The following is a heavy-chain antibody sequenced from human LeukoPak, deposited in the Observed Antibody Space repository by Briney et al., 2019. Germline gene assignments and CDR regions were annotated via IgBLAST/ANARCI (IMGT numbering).Heavy chain of an antibody. V-gene: IGHV3-21*01. CDR2: ISSSSSYI. CDR1: GFTFSSYA. D-gene: IGHD5-18*01. J-gene: IGHJ4*02. Sequence: GGSLRLSCAASGFTFSSYAMSWVRQAPGKGLEWVSSISSSSSYIYYADSVKGRFTISRDNAKNSLYLQMNSLRAEDTAVYYCARDSGDTAMGFDYWGQGTLVTVSS. CDR3: ARDSGDTAMGFDY.